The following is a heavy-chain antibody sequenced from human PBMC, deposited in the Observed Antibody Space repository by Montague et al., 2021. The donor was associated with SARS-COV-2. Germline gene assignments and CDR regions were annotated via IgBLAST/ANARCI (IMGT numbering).Heavy chain of an antibody. V-gene: IGHV4-31*03. CDR1: GGSISSGGYY. D-gene: IGHD5-18*01. CDR3: ARGGGYSYGALDY. J-gene: IGHJ4*02. CDR2: IYYSGST. Sequence: TLSLTCTVSGGSISSGGYYWSWIRQHPGKGLEWIGYIYYSGSTYYNPSLKSRVTISVDTSKKQFSLRLNSVTAADTAVYYCARGGGYSYGALDYWGQGTLVTVSS.